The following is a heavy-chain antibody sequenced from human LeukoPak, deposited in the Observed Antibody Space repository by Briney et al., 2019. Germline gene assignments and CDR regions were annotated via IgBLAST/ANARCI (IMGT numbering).Heavy chain of an antibody. J-gene: IGHJ3*02. V-gene: IGHV1-18*01. CDR1: GYTFTSYG. D-gene: IGHD5-18*01. CDR2: ISTYNDNT. Sequence: GASVKVSCKASGYTFTSYGISWVRQAPGRGLEWMGWISTYNDNTKYAQKVQGRVTMTTDTSTSTAYMELRSLRSDDTAVYYCARRHVTASTDGFDIWAKGQWSPSLQ. CDR3: ARRHVTASTDGFDI.